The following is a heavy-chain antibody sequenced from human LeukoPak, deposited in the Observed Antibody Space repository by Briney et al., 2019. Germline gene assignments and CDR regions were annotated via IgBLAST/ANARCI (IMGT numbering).Heavy chain of an antibody. CDR1: GYTFTGYY. V-gene: IGHV1-2*02. Sequence: ASVKVSCKASGYTFTGYYMHWVRQAPGQGLEWMGWINPNSGGTNYAQKFQGRVTMTRDTSISTAYMELSRLRSDDTAVYYCARDTSGWYHGWFDPWGQGTLVVVSS. CDR2: INPNSGGT. D-gene: IGHD6-19*01. J-gene: IGHJ5*02. CDR3: ARDTSGWYHGWFDP.